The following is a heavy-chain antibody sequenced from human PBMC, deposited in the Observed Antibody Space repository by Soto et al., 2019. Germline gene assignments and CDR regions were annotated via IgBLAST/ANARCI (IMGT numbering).Heavy chain of an antibody. CDR1: GFTFSSYG. Sequence: GGSLRLSCAASGFTFSSYGMHWVRQAPGKGLEWVAVIWYDGSNKYYADSVKGRFTISRDNSKNTLYLQMNSLRAEDTAVYYCARDLYDILTGYPNEGMDVWGQGTTVTVSS. V-gene: IGHV3-33*01. J-gene: IGHJ6*02. CDR2: IWYDGSNK. CDR3: ARDLYDILTGYPNEGMDV. D-gene: IGHD3-9*01.